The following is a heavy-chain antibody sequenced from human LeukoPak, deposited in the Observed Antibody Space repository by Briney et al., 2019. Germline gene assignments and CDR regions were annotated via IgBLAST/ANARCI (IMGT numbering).Heavy chain of an antibody. CDR1: GFTFSSYG. Sequence: GRSLRLSCAASGFTFSSYGMHWVRQAPGKGLEWVAVIWYDGSNKYYADSVKGRFTISRDNSKNTLYLQMNSLRAEDTAVYYCAREAVGYCSGGSCYRSNWFDPWGQGTLVTVSS. CDR3: AREAVGYCSGGSCYRSNWFDP. J-gene: IGHJ5*02. D-gene: IGHD2-15*01. V-gene: IGHV3-33*01. CDR2: IWYDGSNK.